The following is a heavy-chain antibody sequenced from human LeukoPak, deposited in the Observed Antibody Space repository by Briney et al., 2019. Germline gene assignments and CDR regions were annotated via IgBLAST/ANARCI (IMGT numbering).Heavy chain of an antibody. CDR3: ARGTSAGGPISPFDF. J-gene: IGHJ4*02. D-gene: IGHD6-13*01. CDR2: ISDDAADT. Sequence: GGSLRLSCKASGFAFSNYATHWVRQAPGKGLEWVAVISDDAADTYYAGSVEGRFSISRDNAKNTVYLQMNSLRAEDTGIHYCARGTSAGGPISPFDFWGQGTVVTVSS. V-gene: IGHV3-30-3*01. CDR1: GFAFSNYA.